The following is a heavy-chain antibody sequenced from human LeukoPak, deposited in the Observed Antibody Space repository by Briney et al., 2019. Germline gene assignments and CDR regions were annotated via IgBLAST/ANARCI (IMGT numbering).Heavy chain of an antibody. Sequence: RASVKVSCKASGYTFTGYYMHWVRQAPGQGLEWMGWINPKSGGTNYAQKFQGRVTMTRDTSISTAYMELSRLRSDDTAVYYCARGGFYYYYYMDVWGKGTTVTISS. J-gene: IGHJ6*03. CDR3: ARGGFYYYYYMDV. CDR2: INPKSGGT. CDR1: GYTFTGYY. V-gene: IGHV1-2*02. D-gene: IGHD6-25*01.